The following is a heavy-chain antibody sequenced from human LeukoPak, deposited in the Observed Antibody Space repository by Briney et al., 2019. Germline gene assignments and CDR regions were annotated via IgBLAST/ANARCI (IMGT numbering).Heavy chain of an antibody. Sequence: PGGSLRLSCAASGFTFSSYAMSWVRQAPGKGLEWVSAISGSGGSTYYADSVKGRFTISRDKSKNTLYLQMNSLRAEDSGLYYCTRDMQGSRLYLVGSQNDWGQGTLVTVSS. D-gene: IGHD1-26*01. CDR3: TRDMQGSRLYLVGSQND. CDR2: ISGSGGST. CDR1: GFTFSSYA. J-gene: IGHJ4*02. V-gene: IGHV3-23*01.